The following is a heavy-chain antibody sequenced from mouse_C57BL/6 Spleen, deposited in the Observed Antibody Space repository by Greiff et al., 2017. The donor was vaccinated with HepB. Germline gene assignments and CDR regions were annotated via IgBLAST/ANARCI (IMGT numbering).Heavy chain of an antibody. J-gene: IGHJ4*01. V-gene: IGHV1-9*01. CDR3: ASYYGNPHYYAMDY. CDR1: GYTFTGYW. Sequence: QVQLQQSGAELMKPGASVKLSCKATGYTFTGYWIEWVKQRPGHGLEWIGEILPGSGSTNYNEKFKGKATFTADTSSTTAYMQLSSLTTRDSAIYYWASYYGNPHYYAMDYWGQVTSVTAAS. CDR2: ILPGSGST. D-gene: IGHD2-10*01.